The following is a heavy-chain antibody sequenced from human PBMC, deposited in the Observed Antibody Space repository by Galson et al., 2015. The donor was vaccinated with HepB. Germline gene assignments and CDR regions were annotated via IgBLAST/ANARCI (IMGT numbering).Heavy chain of an antibody. CDR3: AKRRGRMFQFSNHYSYYAMDV. V-gene: IGHV3-23*01. CDR1: GFTFSRYA. D-gene: IGHD3-10*02. Sequence: SLRLSCAASGFTFSRYAMTWVRQAPGKGLEWASGIIGSGGSTYYADCVEGRFTISRDNSKNTLFLQMNNVRAEDTAVYYCAKRRGRMFQFSNHYSYYAMDVWGQGTTVTVSS. CDR2: IIGSGGST. J-gene: IGHJ6*02.